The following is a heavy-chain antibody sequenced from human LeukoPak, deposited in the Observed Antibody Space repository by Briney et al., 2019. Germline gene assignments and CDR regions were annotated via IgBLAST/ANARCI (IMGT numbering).Heavy chain of an antibody. V-gene: IGHV3-64*01. Sequence: GGSLRLSCAASGFTFSSYAMHWVRQAPGKGLEYVSAISSNGGSTYYANSVKGRFTISRDNSKNTLYLQMGSLRAEDMAVYYCARDRLVGATTLGAFDIWGQGTMVTVSS. CDR2: ISSNGGST. J-gene: IGHJ3*02. D-gene: IGHD1-26*01. CDR3: ARDRLVGATTLGAFDI. CDR1: GFTFSSYA.